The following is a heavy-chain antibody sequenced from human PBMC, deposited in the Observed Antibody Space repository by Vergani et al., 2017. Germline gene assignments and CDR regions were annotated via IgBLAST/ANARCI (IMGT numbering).Heavy chain of an antibody. V-gene: IGHV3-73*02. CDR3: TRHKRGYSYGYPHGGLD. Sequence: EVQLVESGGGLVQPGGSLKLSCAAPGFTLSGSAMHWVRQASGKGLEWVGRIRSKANSYATAYAASGKGRFTISRDDSKNTAYLQMNSLKTEDTAVYYCTRHKRGYSYGYPHGGLDWGQGTLVTVSS. CDR2: IRSKANSYAT. D-gene: IGHD5-18*01. CDR1: GFTLSGSA. J-gene: IGHJ4*02.